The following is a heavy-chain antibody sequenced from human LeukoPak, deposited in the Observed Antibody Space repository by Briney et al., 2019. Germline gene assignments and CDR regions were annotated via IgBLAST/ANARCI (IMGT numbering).Heavy chain of an antibody. V-gene: IGHV4-59*01. CDR2: IYYSGST. D-gene: IGHD2-2*02. CDR3: ARDLGCSSTSCYTEGWFDP. Sequence: PSETLSLTXTVSGGSISSYYWSWIRQPPGKGLEWIGYIYYSGSTNYNPSLKSRVTISVDTSKNQFSLKLSSVTAADTAVYYCARDLGCSSTSCYTEGWFDPWGPGTLVTVSS. CDR1: GGSISSYY. J-gene: IGHJ5*02.